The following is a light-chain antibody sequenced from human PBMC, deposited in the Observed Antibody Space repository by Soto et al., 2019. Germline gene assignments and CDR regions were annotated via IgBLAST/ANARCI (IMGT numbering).Light chain of an antibody. CDR2: SNN. V-gene: IGLV1-44*01. J-gene: IGLJ2*01. CDR3: AAWDDSLKAVV. CDR1: STNIGSNT. Sequence: QSVLTQPPSAAGTPGQRVTISCSGSSTNIGSNTVNWYQQLPGTAPKLLIFSNNQRPSGVPDRFSGSRSGTSASLAISGLQSEDEADYHCAAWDDSLKAVVFGGGTKLIVL.